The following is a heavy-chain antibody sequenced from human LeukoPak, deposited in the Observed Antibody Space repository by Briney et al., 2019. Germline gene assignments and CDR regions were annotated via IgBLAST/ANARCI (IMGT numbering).Heavy chain of an antibody. CDR2: IIPIFGTA. Sequence: ASVKVSCKASGGTFSSYAISWVRQAPGQGLEWMGGIIPIFGTANYAQKFQGRVTITADESTSTAYMELSSLRSEDTAVYYCARELTAAARLGAFDIWGQGTMVTVSS. V-gene: IGHV1-69*13. CDR1: GGTFSSYA. D-gene: IGHD6-13*01. CDR3: ARELTAAARLGAFDI. J-gene: IGHJ3*02.